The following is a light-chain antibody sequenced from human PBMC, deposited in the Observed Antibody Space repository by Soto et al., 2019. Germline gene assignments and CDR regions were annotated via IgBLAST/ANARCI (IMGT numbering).Light chain of an antibody. J-gene: IGKJ5*01. V-gene: IGKV3-20*01. CDR2: GAS. CDR1: QGVSSNY. CDR3: QHYGSSPMT. Sequence: EIALTQSPGTLALSAXXXXXRXCXVSQGVSSNYLAWYLQKPGQAPRLLIYGASSRATGIPDRFSGSGSGTDFTLTISRLEPEDFAVYYCQHYGSSPMTFGQGRLLEIK.